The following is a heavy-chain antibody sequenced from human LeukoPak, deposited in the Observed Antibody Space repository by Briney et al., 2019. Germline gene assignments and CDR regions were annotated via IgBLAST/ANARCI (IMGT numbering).Heavy chain of an antibody. J-gene: IGHJ4*02. CDR3: AVPRGSSYDLDY. V-gene: IGHV1-69*13. Sequence: SVTLSRTASGSTFSSYAISWVRRPPGQGLEWMGGIIPIFSSSNYDQKLHGRVTNTADETTSTAYMKLSSLKTEDTAVYYCAVPRGSSYDLDYWGQGTLVTVSS. CDR2: IIPIFSSS. D-gene: IGHD5-18*01. CDR1: GSTFSSYA.